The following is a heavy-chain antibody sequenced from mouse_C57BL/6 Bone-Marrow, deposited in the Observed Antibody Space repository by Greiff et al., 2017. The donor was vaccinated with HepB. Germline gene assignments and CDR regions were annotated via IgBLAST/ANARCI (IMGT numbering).Heavy chain of an antibody. Sequence: VQLKESGPGLVAPSQSLSITCTVSGFSLTSYGVHWVRQPPGKGLEWLVVIWSDGSTTYNSALKSRLSISKDNSKSQVFLKMNSLQTDDTAMYYCARQEIYYGNYYYAMDYWGEGASVTVSS. CDR2: IWSDGST. CDR3: ARQEIYYGNYYYAMDY. CDR1: GFSLTSYG. V-gene: IGHV2-6-1*01. J-gene: IGHJ4*01. D-gene: IGHD2-1*01.